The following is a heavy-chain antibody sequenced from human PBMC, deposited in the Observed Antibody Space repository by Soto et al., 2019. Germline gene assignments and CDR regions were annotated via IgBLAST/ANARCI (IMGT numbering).Heavy chain of an antibody. CDR3: ARDMRHDYASGRLDY. Sequence: GESLKISCVASGFTFSDFPLHWVRRAPGKGLEWVAVISYDGNDESYSDSVKGRFTISRDNSKTTVYLQMNSLRADDMAVYHCARDMRHDYASGRLDYLGQGTLVTV. V-gene: IGHV3-30-3*01. J-gene: IGHJ4*02. CDR1: GFTFSDFP. CDR2: ISYDGNDE. D-gene: IGHD3-10*01.